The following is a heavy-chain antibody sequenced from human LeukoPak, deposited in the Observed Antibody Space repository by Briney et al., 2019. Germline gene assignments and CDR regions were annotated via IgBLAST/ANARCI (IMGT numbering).Heavy chain of an antibody. Sequence: GGSLRLSCAASGFTFSSSAMSWVRQAPGKGLEWVSAISNNGGYTYYADSVQGRFTISRDNSKSTLCLQMNSLRAEDTAVYYCAKELGRDGYSPDAFDIWGQGTMVTVSS. D-gene: IGHD5-24*01. V-gene: IGHV3-23*01. CDR1: GFTFSSSA. J-gene: IGHJ3*02. CDR3: AKELGRDGYSPDAFDI. CDR2: ISNNGGYT.